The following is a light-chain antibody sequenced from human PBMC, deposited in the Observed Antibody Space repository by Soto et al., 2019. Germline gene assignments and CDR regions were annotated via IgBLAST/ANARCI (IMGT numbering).Light chain of an antibody. V-gene: IGKV3-20*01. Sequence: EIVLTQSPGTLSLSPGERATLSCRASQSVTTSYLAWYQRKPGQAPRLLIYGASSRATGIPNRFSGSGSGTDFTLTISRLEPEDCAVYYCQHYGSSPRFGQGNKVEIK. J-gene: IGKJ1*01. CDR2: GAS. CDR3: QHYGSSPR. CDR1: QSVTTSY.